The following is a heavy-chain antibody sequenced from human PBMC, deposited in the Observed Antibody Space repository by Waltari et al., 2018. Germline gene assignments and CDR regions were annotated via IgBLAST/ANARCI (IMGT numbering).Heavy chain of an antibody. V-gene: IGHV3-21*01. D-gene: IGHD3-10*01. CDR2: ISSSSSYI. Sequence: EVQLVESGGGLVKPGGSLRLSCEASGFTFSSYSMNWVRQAPGKGLEWVSSISSSSSYIYYADSVKGRFTISRDNAKNSLYLQMNSLRAEDTAVYYCARDSPGLLWFGENGMDVWDQGP. CDR3: ARDSPGLLWFGENGMDV. J-gene: IGHJ6*02. CDR1: GFTFSSYS.